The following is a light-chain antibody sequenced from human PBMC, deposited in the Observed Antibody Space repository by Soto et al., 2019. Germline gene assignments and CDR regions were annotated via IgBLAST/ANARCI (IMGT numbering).Light chain of an antibody. CDR2: EVS. J-gene: IGLJ2*01. CDR3: SSYTSSSTLVV. Sequence: QSALTQPASVFGSPGQSITISCTGTSSDVGGYNYVFWYQHHPGKAPKLIIYEVSNRPSGVSNRFSGSKSDNTASLTISGLQAEDEADYYCSSYTSSSTLVVFGGGTKLTVL. CDR1: SSDVGGYNY. V-gene: IGLV2-14*01.